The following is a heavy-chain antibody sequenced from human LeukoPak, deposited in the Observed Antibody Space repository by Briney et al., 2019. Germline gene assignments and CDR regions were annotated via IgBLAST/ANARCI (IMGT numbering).Heavy chain of an antibody. J-gene: IGHJ4*02. D-gene: IGHD6-13*01. V-gene: IGHV3-33*01. Sequence: PGGSLRLSCAASGFTFRESGMHWLRQAPGKGLDWVAVIWYDGSHQYYADSVKGRFSISRDNSNNILYLQMNSLRVEDTAVYYCARDLSPATAAGRYYFDYWGQGTLVTVSS. CDR1: GFTFRESG. CDR2: IWYDGSHQ. CDR3: ARDLSPATAAGRYYFDY.